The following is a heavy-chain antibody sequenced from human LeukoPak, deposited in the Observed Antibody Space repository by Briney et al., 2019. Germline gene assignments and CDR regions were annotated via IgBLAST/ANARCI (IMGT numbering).Heavy chain of an antibody. D-gene: IGHD1-26*01. CDR3: ARLSGSYYLFDY. J-gene: IGHJ4*02. CDR2: IYHSGST. CDR1: GYSISSGYY. Sequence: PSETLSLTCTVSGYSISSGYYWGWIRQPPGKGLEWIGTIYHSGSTYYNPSLKSRVTISVDTPKNQFSLKLSSVTAADTAVYYCARLSGSYYLFDYWGQGTLVTVSS. V-gene: IGHV4-38-2*02.